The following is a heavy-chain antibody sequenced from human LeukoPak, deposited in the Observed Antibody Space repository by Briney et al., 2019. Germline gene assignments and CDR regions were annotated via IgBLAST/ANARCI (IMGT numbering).Heavy chain of an antibody. CDR2: ISYDGSNK. CDR1: GFTFSNYA. J-gene: IGHJ6*02. CDR3: ARAPSQWFGELSDGMDV. V-gene: IGHV3-30*01. D-gene: IGHD3-10*01. Sequence: PGGSLRLSCAASGFTFSNYAMHWVRQAPGKGLEWVAVISYDGSNKYYADSVKGRFTISRDNSKNTLYLQMNSLRAEDTAVYYCARAPSQWFGELSDGMDVWGQGTTVTVSS.